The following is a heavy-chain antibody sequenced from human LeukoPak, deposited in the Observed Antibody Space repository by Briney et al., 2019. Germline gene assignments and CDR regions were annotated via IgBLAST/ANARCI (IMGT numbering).Heavy chain of an antibody. CDR1: GYTFTSYG. J-gene: IGHJ4*02. V-gene: IGHV1-18*01. D-gene: IGHD2-21*02. CDR2: ISAYNGNT. CDR3: ARDQRRLLFPFPHDY. Sequence: ASVKVSCKASGYTFTSYGISWVRQAPGQGLEWMGWISAYNGNTNYAQKLQARVTMTTDTSTSTAYMELRSLRSDDTAVYYCARDQRRLLFPFPHDYWGQGTLVTVSS.